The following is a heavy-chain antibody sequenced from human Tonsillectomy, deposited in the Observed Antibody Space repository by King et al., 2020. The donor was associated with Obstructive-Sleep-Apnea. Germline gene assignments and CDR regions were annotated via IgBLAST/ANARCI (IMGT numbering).Heavy chain of an antibody. V-gene: IGHV3-30*18. CDR1: GFTFSSYG. D-gene: IGHD4/OR15-4a*01. Sequence: VQLVESGGGVVQPGRSLRLSCAASGFTFSSYGIHWVRPAPGKGLEWVAVISYDGSYTYYADSVKGRFSISRDNSENTLYLQMNSLRAEDTAVYYCAKEKFPYGGNYPYYFDYWGQGALVTFSS. J-gene: IGHJ4*02. CDR3: AKEKFPYGGNYPYYFDY. CDR2: ISYDGSYT.